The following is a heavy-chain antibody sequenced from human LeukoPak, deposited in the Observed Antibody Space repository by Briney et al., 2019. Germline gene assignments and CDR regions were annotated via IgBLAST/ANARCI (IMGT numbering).Heavy chain of an antibody. CDR1: GYKFGNFW. D-gene: IGHD7-27*01. Sequence: GESLKISCQGSGYKFGNFWIAWVRQMPGKGLEWMGIIYPGDSDTRYSPSFQGLVTISANESISTAYLQWNRLKASDTAMYYCARLFGLGTVALNYWGQGTLVTVSS. V-gene: IGHV5-51*01. J-gene: IGHJ4*02. CDR3: ARLFGLGTVALNY. CDR2: IYPGDSDT.